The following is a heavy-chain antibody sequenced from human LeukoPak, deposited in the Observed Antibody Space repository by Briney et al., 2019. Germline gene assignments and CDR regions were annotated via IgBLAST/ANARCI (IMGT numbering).Heavy chain of an antibody. Sequence: ASVKVSCKASGYIFTNHYMHWVRQAPGQSLEWMGCINPGNGDTKYSQEFQGRVTITRDTSATTAYMELSSLRSDDMAVYYCTLYNYWGQGTLVTVSS. D-gene: IGHD2-2*02. V-gene: IGHV1-3*03. CDR2: INPGNGDT. CDR3: TLYNY. CDR1: GYIFTNHY. J-gene: IGHJ4*02.